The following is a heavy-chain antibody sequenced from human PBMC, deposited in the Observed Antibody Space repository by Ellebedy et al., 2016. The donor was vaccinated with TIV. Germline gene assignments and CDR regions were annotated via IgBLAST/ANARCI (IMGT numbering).Heavy chain of an antibody. V-gene: IGHV6-1*01. CDR1: GDSVSSSSAT. CDR3: ARGVHYYFDS. D-gene: IGHD6-6*01. Sequence: MPSETLSLTCAISGDSVSSSSATWNWIRQSPSRGLEWLGRTYYSSEWCYAYAASVKSPITINPDTSKNQFSLHLNSVTPDDTAVYFCARGVHYYFDSWGPGTLVTVSS. CDR2: TYYSSEWCY. J-gene: IGHJ4*02.